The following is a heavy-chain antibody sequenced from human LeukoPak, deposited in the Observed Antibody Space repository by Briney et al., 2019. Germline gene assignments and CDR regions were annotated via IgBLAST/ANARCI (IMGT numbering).Heavy chain of an antibody. CDR1: GGSISSSSYY. D-gene: IGHD3-3*01. V-gene: IGHV4-39*07. CDR3: ARNVLRFLEWVGDAFDI. CDR2: IYYSGST. Sequence: PSETLSLTCTVSGGSISSSSYYWGWIRQPPGKGLEWIGSIYYSGSTYYNPSLKSRVTISVDTSKNQFSLKLSSVTAADTAVYYCARNVLRFLEWVGDAFDIWGQGTMVTVSS. J-gene: IGHJ3*02.